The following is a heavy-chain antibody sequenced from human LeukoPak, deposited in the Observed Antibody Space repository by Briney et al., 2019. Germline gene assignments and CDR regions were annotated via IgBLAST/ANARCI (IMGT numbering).Heavy chain of an antibody. CDR2: IYTSGST. Sequence: PSETLSLTCTVSGGSISSGSYYWSWIRQPAGKGLEWIGRIYTSGSTNYNPSLKSRVTISVDTSKNQFSLKLSSVTAADTAVYYCARDRGMVRGVIITPLDAFDIWGQGTRVTVS. CDR3: ARDRGMVRGVIITPLDAFDI. V-gene: IGHV4-61*02. CDR1: GGSISSGSYY. J-gene: IGHJ3*02. D-gene: IGHD3-10*01.